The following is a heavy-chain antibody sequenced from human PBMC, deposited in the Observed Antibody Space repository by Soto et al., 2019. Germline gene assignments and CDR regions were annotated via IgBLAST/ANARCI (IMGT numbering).Heavy chain of an antibody. CDR3: ARSTTMGGYGP. CDR1: GFTFSSCW. J-gene: IGHJ5*02. D-gene: IGHD5-18*01. Sequence: GSLRLSCAASGFTFSSCWMHWVRQAPGKGLVWVSRINSDGSSTSYADSVKGRFTISRDNAKNTLYLQMNSLRAEDTAVYYCARSTTMGGYGPWGQGSLVTVSS. CDR2: INSDGSST. V-gene: IGHV3-74*01.